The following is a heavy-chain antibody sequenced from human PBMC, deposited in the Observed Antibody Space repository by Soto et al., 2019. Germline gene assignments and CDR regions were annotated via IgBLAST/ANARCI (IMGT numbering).Heavy chain of an antibody. CDR3: SGGVGDAF. D-gene: IGHD1-26*01. CDR2: IKQDGSEK. V-gene: IGHV3-7*04. J-gene: IGHJ4*02. Sequence: PGGSLRLSCAASGFTFSSYWMNWVRQAPGKGLEWVANIKQDGSEKYYVDSVKGRFTISRDNAKNSLYLQMNSLRAEDTSVYYCSGGVGDAFWGQGTLVTVSS. CDR1: GFTFSSYW.